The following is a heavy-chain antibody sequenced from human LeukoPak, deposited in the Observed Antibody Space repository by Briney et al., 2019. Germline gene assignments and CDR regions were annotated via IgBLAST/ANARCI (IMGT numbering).Heavy chain of an antibody. CDR3: AKGHDSGSYPDY. CDR2: ISWNSGSI. Sequence: GGSLRLSCAASGFTFSSYAMSWVRQAPGKGLEWVSGISWNSGSIGYADSVKGRFTISRDNAKNSLYLQMNSLRAEDTALYYCAKGHDSGSYPDYWGQGTLVTVSS. D-gene: IGHD1-26*01. J-gene: IGHJ4*02. V-gene: IGHV3-9*01. CDR1: GFTFSSYA.